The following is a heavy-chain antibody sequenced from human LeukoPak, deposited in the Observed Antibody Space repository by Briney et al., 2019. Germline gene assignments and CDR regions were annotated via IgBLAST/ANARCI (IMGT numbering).Heavy chain of an antibody. CDR1: GGSVSSGSYY. J-gene: IGHJ3*02. D-gene: IGHD4-17*01. CDR2: IYYSGST. V-gene: IGHV4-61*01. CDR3: ARAAERDYGDPDAFDI. Sequence: SETLSLTCTVSGGSVSSGSYYWSWIRQPPGKGLEWIGYIYYSGSTNYNPSLKSRVTISVDTSKNQFSLKLSSATAADTAVYYCARAAERDYGDPDAFDIWGQGTMVTVSS.